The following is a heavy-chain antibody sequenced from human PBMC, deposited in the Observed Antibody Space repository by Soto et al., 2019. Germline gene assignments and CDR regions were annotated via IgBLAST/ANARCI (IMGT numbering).Heavy chain of an antibody. CDR1: GFTFSAYY. J-gene: IGHJ4*02. CDR2: ISSSGDTG. CDR3: ARDRGAVVGQFFDY. D-gene: IGHD6-19*01. Sequence: GGSLRLSCAASGFTFSAYYMSWIRQAPGKGLEWISYISSSGDTGNYADSVKGRFTVSRDNAKNSLYLQMNSLRGEDTAVYYCARDRGAVVGQFFDYRAQGTLVTISS. V-gene: IGHV3-11*01.